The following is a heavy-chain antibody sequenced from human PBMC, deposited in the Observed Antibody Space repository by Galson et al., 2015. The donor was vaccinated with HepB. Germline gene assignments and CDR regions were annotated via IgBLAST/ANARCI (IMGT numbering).Heavy chain of an antibody. V-gene: IGHV3-9*01. CDR2: ISWNSGSI. D-gene: IGHD6-13*01. Sequence: SLRLSCAASGFTFDDYAMHWVRQAPGKGLEWVSGISWNSGSIGYADSVKGRFTISRDNAKNSLYLQMNSLRAEDTALYYCAKAGIAAAGKGGDAFDIWGQGTMVTVSS. CDR3: AKAGIAAAGKGGDAFDI. J-gene: IGHJ3*02. CDR1: GFTFDDYA.